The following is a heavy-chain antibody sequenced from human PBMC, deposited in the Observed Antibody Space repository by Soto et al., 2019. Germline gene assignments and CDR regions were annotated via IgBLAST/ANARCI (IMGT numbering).Heavy chain of an antibody. CDR3: AKHCSGDCSNGFDI. V-gene: IGHV1-46*02. CDR1: ADIFNTYY. Sequence: QLHLVKSGAEVTEPGASVKVSCKTSADIFNTYYMHWVRQAPGQGLEWMGVMTPSDGSTNYAQSFQGRVTMTRDTSTRTVYVELSSLRSEDTAVYYCAKHCSGDCSNGFDIVGQGTKVTVSS. J-gene: IGHJ3*02. CDR2: MTPSDGST. D-gene: IGHD2-21*02.